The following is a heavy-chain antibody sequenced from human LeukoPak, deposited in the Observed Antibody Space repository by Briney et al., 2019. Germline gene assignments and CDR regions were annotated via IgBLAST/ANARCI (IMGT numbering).Heavy chain of an antibody. V-gene: IGHV3-49*03. CDR2: IRSKAYGGTT. J-gene: IGHJ6*03. CDR1: GFTFGDYA. D-gene: IGHD3-3*01. CDR3: TTPGYDFWSGSQNYYYYYMDV. Sequence: PGGSLRLSCTASGFTFGDYAMSWFRQAPGKGLEWVGFIRSKAYGGTTEYAASVKGRFTISRYDSKSFSYLQMNSLKTEDTAVYYCTTPGYDFWSGSQNYYYYYMDVWGKGTMVTVSS.